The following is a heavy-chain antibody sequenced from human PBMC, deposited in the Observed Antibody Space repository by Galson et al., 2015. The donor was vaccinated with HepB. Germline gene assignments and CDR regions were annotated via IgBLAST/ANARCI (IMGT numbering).Heavy chain of an antibody. CDR3: ARHRAGRSQRYCSSTSCQESFSGFDY. D-gene: IGHD2-2*01. CDR1: GCSFTSYW. CDR2: IYPGDSDT. Sequence: QSGAEVKKPGESLKISCKGSGCSFTSYWIGWVRQMPGKGLEWMGIIYPGDSDTRYSPSFQGQVTISADKSISTAYLPWSSLKASDTAMYYCARHRAGRSQRYCSSTSCQESFSGFDYWGQGTLVTVSS. V-gene: IGHV5-51*01. J-gene: IGHJ4*02.